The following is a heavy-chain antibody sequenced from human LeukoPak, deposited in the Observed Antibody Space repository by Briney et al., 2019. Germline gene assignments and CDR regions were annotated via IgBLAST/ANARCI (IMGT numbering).Heavy chain of an antibody. CDR1: GYTFTSYG. V-gene: IGHV1-18*04. CDR2: ISAYNGNT. J-gene: IGHJ4*02. Sequence: ASVKVSCKASGYTFTSYGISWVRQAPGQGLEWMGWISAYNGNTNYAQKLQGRVTMTTDTSTSTAYMELRSLRSDDKDVYYCARDLRREQQLVLGYWGQGTLVTVSS. CDR3: ARDLRREQQLVLGY. D-gene: IGHD6-13*01.